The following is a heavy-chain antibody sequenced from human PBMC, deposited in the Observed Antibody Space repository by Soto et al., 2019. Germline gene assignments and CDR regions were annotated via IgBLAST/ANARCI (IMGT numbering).Heavy chain of an antibody. CDR3: ARATSGDSRFYYYYGLDV. CDR1: GYSIRSGYY. Sequence: PSETLSLTCVVSGYSIRSGYYWGWVRQPPGKGLEWIGSIYHSRNTFYNPSLKSRVTISVDTSKNQFSLKLSSVTAADTAVYYCARATSGDSRFYYYYGLDVWGQGTTVTVSS. CDR2: IYHSRNT. V-gene: IGHV4-38-2*01. D-gene: IGHD2-21*02. J-gene: IGHJ6*02.